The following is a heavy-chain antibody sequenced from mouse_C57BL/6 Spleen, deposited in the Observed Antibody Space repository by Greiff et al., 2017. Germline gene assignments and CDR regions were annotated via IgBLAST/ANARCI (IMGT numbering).Heavy chain of an antibody. Sequence: QVQLKESGPELVKPGASVKISCKASGYAFSSSWMNWVKQRPGKGLEWIGRIYPGDGDTNYNGKFKGKATLTADKSSSTAYMQLSSLTSEDSAVYFCARGGYDSSFAYWGQGTLVTVSA. CDR2: IYPGDGDT. V-gene: IGHV1-82*01. D-gene: IGHD2-4*01. CDR1: GYAFSSSW. CDR3: ARGGYDSSFAY. J-gene: IGHJ3*01.